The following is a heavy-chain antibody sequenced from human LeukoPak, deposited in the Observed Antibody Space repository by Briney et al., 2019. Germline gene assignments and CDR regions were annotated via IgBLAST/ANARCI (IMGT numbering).Heavy chain of an antibody. Sequence: SETLSLTCTVSGGSISSSSYYWGWIRQPPGKGLEWIGSIYYSGSTNYNPSLKSRVTISVDTSKNQFSLKLSSVTAADTAVYYCASSGYYDSSGYNWGQGTLVTVSS. D-gene: IGHD3-22*01. CDR1: GGSISSSSYY. V-gene: IGHV4-39*07. CDR3: ASSGYYDSSGYN. CDR2: IYYSGST. J-gene: IGHJ4*02.